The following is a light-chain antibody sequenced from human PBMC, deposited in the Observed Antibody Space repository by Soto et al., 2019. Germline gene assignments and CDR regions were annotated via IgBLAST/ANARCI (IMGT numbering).Light chain of an antibody. CDR1: QSVSSTY. J-gene: IGKJ1*01. CDR2: GAS. V-gene: IGKV3-20*01. CDR3: QQYGSSSWT. Sequence: EIVLTQSPGTLSLSRGERATLSCRASQSVSSTYLAWYQQQPGQAPRLLIYGASNRATGIPDRFSGSGSGTDFTLTISRLEPEDFAVYYCQQYGSSSWTFGQGTKV.